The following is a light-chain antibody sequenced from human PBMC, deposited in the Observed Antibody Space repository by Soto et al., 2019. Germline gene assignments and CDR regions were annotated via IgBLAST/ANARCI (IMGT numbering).Light chain of an antibody. Sequence: QSALTQPASVSGSPGQSITISCTGTSSDVGGYNYVSWYQQHPGKAPKLMIYDVSNRPSGVSNSFSGSKSGNTASLTISGLQAEDEADYYCSSYTSSSTPNVFGTGTKVTVL. J-gene: IGLJ1*01. CDR3: SSYTSSSTPNV. CDR1: SSDVGGYNY. CDR2: DVS. V-gene: IGLV2-14*01.